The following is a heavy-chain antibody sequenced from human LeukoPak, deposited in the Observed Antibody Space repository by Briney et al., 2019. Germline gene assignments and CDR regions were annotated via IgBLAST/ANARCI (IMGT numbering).Heavy chain of an antibody. Sequence: WASVKVSCKASGYTFTSYGISWVRQAPGQGPEWMGWISAYNGNTNYAQKLQGRVTMTTDTSTSTAYMELRSLRSDDTAVYYCARDLDIVVVPAAMGSWGQGTLVTVSS. V-gene: IGHV1-18*01. CDR2: ISAYNGNT. CDR3: ARDLDIVVVPAAMGS. CDR1: GYTFTSYG. J-gene: IGHJ5*02. D-gene: IGHD2-2*03.